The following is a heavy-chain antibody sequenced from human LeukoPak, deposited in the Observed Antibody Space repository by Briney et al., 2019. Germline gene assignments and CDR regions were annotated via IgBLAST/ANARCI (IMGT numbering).Heavy chain of an antibody. Sequence: ASVKVSCKVSGYTLTELSMHWVRQAPGKGLEWMGGFDPEDGETIYAQKFQGRVTMTEDTSTDTAYMELSSLRSEDTAVYYCATTRSSLTPPDSSGYPPDYFDYWGQGTLVTVSS. CDR2: FDPEDGET. CDR3: ATTRSSLTPPDSSGYPPDYFDY. CDR1: GYTLTELS. V-gene: IGHV1-24*01. D-gene: IGHD3-22*01. J-gene: IGHJ4*02.